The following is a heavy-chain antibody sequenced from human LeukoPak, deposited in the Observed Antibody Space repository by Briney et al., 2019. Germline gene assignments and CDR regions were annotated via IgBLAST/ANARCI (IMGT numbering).Heavy chain of an antibody. CDR1: AFTFNTYW. Sequence: GGSLRLSCAASAFTFNTYWMHWVRQVPGRGLEWVSRINGDESSTNYADSVKGRFTISRDNAKDTLYLHMNSLRAEDTAVYYCAKTLGPARPGGLDYWGQGTLVTVSS. CDR2: INGDESST. D-gene: IGHD6-6*01. CDR3: AKTLGPARPGGLDY. J-gene: IGHJ4*02. V-gene: IGHV3-74*01.